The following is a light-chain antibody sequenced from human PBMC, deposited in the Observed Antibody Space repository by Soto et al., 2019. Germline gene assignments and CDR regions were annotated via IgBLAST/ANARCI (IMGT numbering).Light chain of an antibody. V-gene: IGLV4-69*01. CDR2: LNSDGSH. CDR3: QTWSTDIRV. Sequence: QPVLTQPPSASASLGASVKLTCTLSSGHNSYAIAWHQQQPEKGPRYLMKLNSDGSHSKGDGIPDRFSGSSSGAERYLTSSSLQPEDEADYYWQTWSTDIRVFGGGTKVTVL. J-gene: IGLJ3*02. CDR1: SGHNSYA.